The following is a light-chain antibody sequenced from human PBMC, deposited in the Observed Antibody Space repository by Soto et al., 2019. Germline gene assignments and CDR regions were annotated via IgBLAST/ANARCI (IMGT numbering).Light chain of an antibody. CDR1: QRLSASD. J-gene: IGKJ1*01. V-gene: IGKV3-20*01. CDR3: QHYVYPQWT. CDR2: GVS. Sequence: ESVLTQARGTLSLSPGQIATLSGTSSQRLSASDIAWYQQKPGQDPKFLIYGVSSRATGITDRFSGSGSGKEFTLTIRRLEPEDFAVYFCQHYVYPQWTFGPGTKVDIK.